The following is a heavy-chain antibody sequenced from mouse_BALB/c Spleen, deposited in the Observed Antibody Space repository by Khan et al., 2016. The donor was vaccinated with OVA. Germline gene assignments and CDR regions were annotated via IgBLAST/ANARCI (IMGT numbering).Heavy chain of an antibody. D-gene: IGHD4-1*01. CDR2: ISSDGSYT. V-gene: IGHV5-6*02. CDR3: ASHLTGSFAY. Sequence: DVMLVESGGDLVKPGGSLKLSCAASGFTFSSYGMSWVRQTPDKRLEWVATISSDGSYTYYPDSVKGQFTISRDNVKNTLYLQMSSLKSEDTAMYYCASHLTGSFAYWGQGTLVTVSA. J-gene: IGHJ3*01. CDR1: GFTFSSYG.